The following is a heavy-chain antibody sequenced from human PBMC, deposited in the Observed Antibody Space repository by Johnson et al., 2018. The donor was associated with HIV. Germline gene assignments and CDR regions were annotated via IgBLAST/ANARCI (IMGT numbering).Heavy chain of an antibody. J-gene: IGHJ3*02. CDR3: VKEASRGTVTQAPDAFDI. D-gene: IGHD4-17*01. CDR1: GFSFSSYA. Sequence: QVQLVESGGGVVQPGRSLRLSCAASGFSFSSYAMHWVRQAPGKGLEWVAVVSYDGSERYYADSVKGRFTISRDSSKNTLYLQMNSLRVEDTAVYYCVKEASRGTVTQAPDAFDIWGQGTVVTVSS. V-gene: IGHV3-30*04. CDR2: VSYDGSER.